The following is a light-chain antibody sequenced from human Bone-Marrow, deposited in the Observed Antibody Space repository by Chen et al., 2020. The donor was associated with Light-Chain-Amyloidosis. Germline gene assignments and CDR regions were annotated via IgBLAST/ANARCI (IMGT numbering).Light chain of an antibody. CDR3: QSADSSGTYEVI. CDR2: RDT. V-gene: IGLV3-25*03. Sequence: SYELTQPPSVSVSPGQTARSTCSGDELPTKYAYWYQQKPGQAPVLVIHRDTERPSGISERFSGSSSGTTATLTISGVQAAVEAAYPCQSADSSGTYEVIFGGGTKLTVL. J-gene: IGLJ2*01. CDR1: ELPTKY.